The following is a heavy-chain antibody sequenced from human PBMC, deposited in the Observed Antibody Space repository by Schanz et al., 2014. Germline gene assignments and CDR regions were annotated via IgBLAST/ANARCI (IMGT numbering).Heavy chain of an antibody. V-gene: IGHV4-59*01. Sequence: QVQLQESGPGLVKPSETLSPTCSVSGRSISSYYWSWIRQPPGKGLEWIGHIYYSGSTNYNPSLKSRVTISADTSKNQLSLKLTSVTAADTAVYYCASKARYTYGYDYWGQGTLVTVSS. CDR2: IYYSGST. D-gene: IGHD5-18*01. CDR3: ASKARYTYGYDY. CDR1: GRSISSYY. J-gene: IGHJ4*02.